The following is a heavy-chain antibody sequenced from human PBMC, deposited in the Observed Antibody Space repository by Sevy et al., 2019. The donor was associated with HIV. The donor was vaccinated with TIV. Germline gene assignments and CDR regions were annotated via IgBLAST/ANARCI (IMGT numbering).Heavy chain of an antibody. CDR2: VKRKTAGGTT. CDR3: CTVMGVFGDPKFWFFDL. D-gene: IGHD1-26*01. J-gene: IGHJ2*01. V-gene: IGHV3-15*07. Sequence: GGSLRLSCAVSGFTFHNAWMNWVRQTPGKGLECVGRVKRKTAGGTTDYAAPVKGRLTILGDVSNDSLYRQMDSLKTADTAVYYCCTVMGVFGDPKFWFFDLWGRGTLVTVSS. CDR1: GFTFHNAW.